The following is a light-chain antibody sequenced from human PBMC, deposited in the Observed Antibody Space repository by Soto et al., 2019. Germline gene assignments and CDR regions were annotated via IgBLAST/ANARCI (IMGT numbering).Light chain of an antibody. Sequence: EVLITQSPATLSVSPGERATRSCRASESVSRNLAWYQQTPAQAPRLLIYDASTRATGIPDRFSGGGSGTEFTLTFGSLQSEDFVFYYCQQYNSWPPITFGQGTRLEIK. CDR2: DAS. J-gene: IGKJ5*01. CDR3: QQYNSWPPIT. V-gene: IGKV3-15*01. CDR1: ESVSRN.